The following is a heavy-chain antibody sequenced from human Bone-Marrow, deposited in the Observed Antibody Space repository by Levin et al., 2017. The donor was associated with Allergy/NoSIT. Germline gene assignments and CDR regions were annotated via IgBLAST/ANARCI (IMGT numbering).Heavy chain of an antibody. V-gene: IGHV3-21*04. CDR2: ISTSTGYM. CDR1: GFTFSDYS. Sequence: GESLKISCAASGFTFSDYSMNWVRQAPGKGLEWVSYISTSTGYMSYADSVKGRFTISRDSSKNTMYLQMNSLKAEDTAIYYCARNPGAVPTTSWGRGTMVTVSS. CDR3: ARNPGAVPTTS. D-gene: IGHD4/OR15-4a*01. J-gene: IGHJ3*01.